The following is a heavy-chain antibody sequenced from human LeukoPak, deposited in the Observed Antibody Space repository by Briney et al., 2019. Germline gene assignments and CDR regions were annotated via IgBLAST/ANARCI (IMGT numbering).Heavy chain of an antibody. CDR3: ARDRGYSGYALGDY. V-gene: IGHV3-33*01. CDR1: GFTFSSYG. J-gene: IGHJ4*02. CDR2: IWYDRSNK. D-gene: IGHD5-12*01. Sequence: GGSLRLSCAASGFTFSSYGMHWVRQAPGKGLEWVAVIWYDRSNKYYADSVKGRFTISRDNSKNTLYLQMNSLRAEDTAVYYCARDRGYSGYALGDYWGQGTLVTVSS.